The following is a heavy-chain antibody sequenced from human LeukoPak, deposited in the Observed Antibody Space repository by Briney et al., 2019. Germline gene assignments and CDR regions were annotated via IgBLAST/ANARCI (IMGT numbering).Heavy chain of an antibody. Sequence: SETLSLTCTVSGGSISSSSYYWGWLRQPPGKGLEWIGSISYNGRTFYSPSLKSRVSISVDTSKNQFSLHMSSVTAADTAVYYCARRVIAGKAFDIWGQGTMVTVSS. J-gene: IGHJ3*02. V-gene: IGHV4-39*01. CDR2: ISYNGRT. CDR3: ARRVIAGKAFDI. D-gene: IGHD2-21*01. CDR1: GGSISSSSYY.